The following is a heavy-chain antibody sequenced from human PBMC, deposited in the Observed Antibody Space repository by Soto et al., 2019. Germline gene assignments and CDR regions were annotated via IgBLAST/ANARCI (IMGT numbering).Heavy chain of an antibody. Sequence: VGSLRLSCAASGFTFSSYGIHWVRQAPGKGLERVAVISYDGSNKYYADSVKGRFTISRDNSKNTLYLQMNSLRAEDTAVYYCAKDPRGYSYAFYWFDPWGQGTLVTVSS. CDR3: AKDPRGYSYAFYWFDP. CDR2: ISYDGSNK. V-gene: IGHV3-30*18. D-gene: IGHD5-18*01. J-gene: IGHJ5*02. CDR1: GFTFSSYG.